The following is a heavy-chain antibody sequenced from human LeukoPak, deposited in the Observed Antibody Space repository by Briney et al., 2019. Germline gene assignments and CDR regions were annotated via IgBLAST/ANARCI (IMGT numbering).Heavy chain of an antibody. D-gene: IGHD3-22*01. V-gene: IGHV3-23*01. CDR3: VKDLQSITMIVVVMGDY. J-gene: IGHJ4*02. Sequence: GGSLRLSCAASGFTFSSYAMSWVRQAPGKGLEWVSTISGSGGSTYYADSVKGRFTISRDNSKNTLYLQMNSLRAEDTAVYYCVKDLQSITMIVVVMGDYWGQGTLVTVSS. CDR1: GFTFSSYA. CDR2: ISGSGGST.